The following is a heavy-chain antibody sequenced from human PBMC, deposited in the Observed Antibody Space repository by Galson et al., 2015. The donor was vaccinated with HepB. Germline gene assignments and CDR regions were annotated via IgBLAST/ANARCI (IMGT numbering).Heavy chain of an antibody. D-gene: IGHD6-13*01. CDR2: ISPYNGDT. CDR3: ARSGTAAGFLGH. J-gene: IGHJ4*02. Sequence: SVKVSCKASGYTFTNYNINWVRQAPGQGLQWMGRISPYNGDTNYAQKFQGRVTMTTDTSTTTAYMELRSLRSDDTAVYYCARSGTAAGFLGHWGQGTLVTVSS. V-gene: IGHV1-18*01. CDR1: GYTFTNYN.